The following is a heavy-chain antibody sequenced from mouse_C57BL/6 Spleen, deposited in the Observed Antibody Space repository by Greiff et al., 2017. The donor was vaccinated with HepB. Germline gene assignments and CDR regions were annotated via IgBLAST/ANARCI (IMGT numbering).Heavy chain of an antibody. V-gene: IGHV1-64*01. CDR1: GYTFTSYW. Sequence: QVHVKQSGAELVKPGASVKLSCKASGYTFTSYWMHWVKQRPGQGLEWIGMIHPNSGSTNYNEKFKSKATLTVDKSSSTAYMQLSSLTSEDSAVYYCARRNYGSSYDYWGQGTTLTVSS. J-gene: IGHJ2*01. D-gene: IGHD1-1*01. CDR2: IHPNSGST. CDR3: ARRNYGSSYDY.